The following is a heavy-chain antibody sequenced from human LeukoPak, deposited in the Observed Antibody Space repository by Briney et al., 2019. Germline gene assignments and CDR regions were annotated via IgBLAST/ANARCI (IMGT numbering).Heavy chain of an antibody. D-gene: IGHD2-2*01. CDR2: ISYDGSNK. Sequence: GGSLRLSCAASGFTFSSYGMHWVRQAPGKGLEWVAVISYDGSNKYYADSVKGRFTISRDNSKNTLYLQMNSLRAEDTAVYYCAKALAVVPAALVDYWGQGTLVTVSS. J-gene: IGHJ4*02. CDR3: AKALAVVPAALVDY. CDR1: GFTFSSYG. V-gene: IGHV3-30*18.